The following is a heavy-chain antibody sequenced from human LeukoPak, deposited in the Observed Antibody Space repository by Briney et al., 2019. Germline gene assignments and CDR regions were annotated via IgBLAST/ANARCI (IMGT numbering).Heavy chain of an antibody. CDR3: AREGDYGGNGFDY. CDR1: GFTVSSNY. Sequence: GGSLRLSCAASGFTVSSNYMSWVRQAPGKGLVWVSRINSDGSSTSYADSVKGRFTISRDNAKNTLYLQMNSLRAEDTAVYYCAREGDYGGNGFDYWGQGTLVTVSS. V-gene: IGHV3-74*01. D-gene: IGHD4-23*01. J-gene: IGHJ4*02. CDR2: INSDGSST.